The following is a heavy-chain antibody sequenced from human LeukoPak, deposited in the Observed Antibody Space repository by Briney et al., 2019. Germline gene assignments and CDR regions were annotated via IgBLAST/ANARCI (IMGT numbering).Heavy chain of an antibody. V-gene: IGHV3-30*04. CDR3: ARDMKGNLDY. Sequence: PGRSLRLSCAASGHTFNKSPMHWVRQAPGKGLEWVAVISYDGSSIFYVDSVKGRFTISRDNAKNSLYLEMNSLRAEDTGLYHCARDMKGNLDYWGQGTLVTVSS. CDR1: GHTFNKSP. J-gene: IGHJ4*02. CDR2: ISYDGSSI.